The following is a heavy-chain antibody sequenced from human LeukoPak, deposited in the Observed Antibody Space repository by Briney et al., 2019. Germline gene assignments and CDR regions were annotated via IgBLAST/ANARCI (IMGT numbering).Heavy chain of an antibody. CDR1: GFTVSSNY. CDR2: IYSGGST. V-gene: IGHV3-66*02. CDR3: ATSYYYYGMDV. Sequence: GGSLRLSCAASGFTVSSNYMSRVRQAPGKGLEWVSVIYSGGSTYYADSVKGRFTISRDNSKNTLYLQMNSLRAEDTAVYYCATSYYYYGMDVWGQGTTVTVSS. J-gene: IGHJ6*02.